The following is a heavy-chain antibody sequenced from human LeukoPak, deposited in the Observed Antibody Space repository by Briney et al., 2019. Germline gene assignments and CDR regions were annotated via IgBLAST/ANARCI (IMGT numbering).Heavy chain of an antibody. J-gene: IGHJ5*02. CDR1: GYSFTSYW. CDR3: ARKGYCSGGSCYWFDP. Sequence: GESLKISCKGSGYSFTSYWIGWVRQMPGKGLEWMGIIYPGVSDTRYSPSFQGQVTISADKSISTAYLQWSSLKASDTAMYYCARKGYCSGGSCYWFDPWGQGTLVTVSS. CDR2: IYPGVSDT. V-gene: IGHV5-51*01. D-gene: IGHD2-15*01.